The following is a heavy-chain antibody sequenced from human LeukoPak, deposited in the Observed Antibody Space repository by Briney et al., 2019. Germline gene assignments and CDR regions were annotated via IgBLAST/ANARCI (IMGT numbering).Heavy chain of an antibody. CDR2: IYYSGGT. Sequence: SETLSLTCTVCGGSISSYYWSWIRQPPGKGLEWIGYIYYSGGTNYNPSLKSRVTISVDTSKNQFSLKLSSVTAADTAVYYCARIRWLQLYVDYWGQGTLVTVSS. D-gene: IGHD5-24*01. CDR1: GGSISSYY. V-gene: IGHV4-59*01. J-gene: IGHJ4*02. CDR3: ARIRWLQLYVDY.